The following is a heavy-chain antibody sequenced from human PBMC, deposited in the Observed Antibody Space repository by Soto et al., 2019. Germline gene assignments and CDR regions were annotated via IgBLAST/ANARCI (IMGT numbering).Heavy chain of an antibody. CDR1: GGTFSSSL. D-gene: IGHD6-19*01. J-gene: IGHJ4*02. CDR3: VTEAGTYGGVDY. Sequence: QVQLVQSGTEVKKPGSSVKVSCKASGGTFSSSLFSWVRQAPGQRLEWLGRLIPDNDIPHYAQSFQGRVTITADKVTSTVYLELRSPRSEDTDIYYCVTEAGTYGGVDYWGQGTLVTVSS. CDR2: LIPDNDIP. V-gene: IGHV1-69*04.